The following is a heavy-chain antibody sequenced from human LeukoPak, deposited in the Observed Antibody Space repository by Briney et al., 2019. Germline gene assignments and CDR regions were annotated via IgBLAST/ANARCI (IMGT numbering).Heavy chain of an antibody. CDR3: ARADTTMVDPYIDY. CDR1: GFTFSSYW. CDR2: IMQDGSEK. J-gene: IGHJ4*02. Sequence: GGSLRLSCAASGFTFSSYWMSWVRQAPGKGLEWVANIMQDGSEKYYVDSVKGQFTISRDNAKNSLYLQMNSLRAEDTAVYYCARADTTMVDPYIDYWGQGTLVTVSS. V-gene: IGHV3-7*01. D-gene: IGHD5-18*01.